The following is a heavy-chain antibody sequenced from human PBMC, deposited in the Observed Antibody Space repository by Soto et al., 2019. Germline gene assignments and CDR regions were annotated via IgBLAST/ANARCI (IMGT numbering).Heavy chain of an antibody. D-gene: IGHD3-9*01. CDR3: ARLNPGMTVYPTPYYYYGMDV. J-gene: IGHJ6*02. Sequence: SVKVSCKASGGTFSSYAISWVRQAPGQGLEWMGGIIPIFGTANYAQKFQGRVTITADESTSTAYMELSSLRSEDTAVYYCARLNPGMTVYPTPYYYYGMDVWGQGTTVTVSS. CDR2: IIPIFGTA. CDR1: GGTFSSYA. V-gene: IGHV1-69*13.